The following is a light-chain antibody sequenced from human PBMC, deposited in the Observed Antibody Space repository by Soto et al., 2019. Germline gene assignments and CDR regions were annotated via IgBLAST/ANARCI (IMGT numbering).Light chain of an antibody. CDR2: GAS. CDR1: QSVSSSN. J-gene: IGKJ4*01. Sequence: EIVLTQSPGTLSLSPGERATLSCRASQSVSSSNLAWYQQKPGQAPRLLIFGASSRATGIPDRFSGSGSGTDFTLTISRLEPEDSAVYYCQQRSNWPSLTFGGGTKVEIK. CDR3: QQRSNWPSLT. V-gene: IGKV3D-20*02.